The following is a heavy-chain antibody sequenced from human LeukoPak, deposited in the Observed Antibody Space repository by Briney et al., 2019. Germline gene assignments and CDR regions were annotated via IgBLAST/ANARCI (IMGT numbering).Heavy chain of an antibody. D-gene: IGHD3-22*01. Sequence: PGRSLRLSCAASGFTFSSYAMHWVRQAPGKGLEWVAVIYYDGSNKYYADSVKGRFTIARDNSKNTLYLQMNSLRAEDTAVYYCARDTTTRGSETYYYDSSGYGYWGQGTLVTVSS. CDR1: GFTFSSYA. CDR2: IYYDGSNK. J-gene: IGHJ4*02. CDR3: ARDTTTRGSETYYYDSSGYGY. V-gene: IGHV3-30*04.